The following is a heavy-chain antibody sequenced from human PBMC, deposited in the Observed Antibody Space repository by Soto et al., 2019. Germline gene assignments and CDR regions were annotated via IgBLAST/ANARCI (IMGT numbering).Heavy chain of an antibody. D-gene: IGHD2-15*01. J-gene: IGHJ3*02. CDR1: GFTFSSYS. V-gene: IGHV3-21*01. CDR3: ARDRAYCSGGSCYRPVEDAFDI. CDR2: ISSSSSYI. Sequence: GGSLRLSCAASGFTFSSYSMNWVRQAPGKGLEWVSSISSSSSYIYYADSVKGRFTISRDNTKNSLYLQMNSLRAEDTAVYYCARDRAYCSGGSCYRPVEDAFDIWGQGTMVTVSS.